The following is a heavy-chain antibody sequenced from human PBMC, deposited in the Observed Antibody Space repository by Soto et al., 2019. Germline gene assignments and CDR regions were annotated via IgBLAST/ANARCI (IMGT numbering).Heavy chain of an antibody. CDR2: IYSGGST. D-gene: IGHD1-7*01. CDR1: GFTVSSNY. V-gene: IGHV3-66*01. J-gene: IGHJ4*02. Sequence: EVQLVESGGGLVQPGGSLRLSCAASGFTVSSNYMSWVRQAPGQGLEWVSVIYSGGSTYYADSVKGRFTISRDNSKNTLYLQMNSLRAEDTDVYYCARELVITGTTRRGIFFDYWGQGTLVTVSS. CDR3: ARELVITGTTRRGIFFDY.